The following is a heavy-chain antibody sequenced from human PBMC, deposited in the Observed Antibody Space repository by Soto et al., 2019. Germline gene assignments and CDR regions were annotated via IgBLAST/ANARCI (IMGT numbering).Heavy chain of an antibody. CDR3: AKDQTAAAGKGFEN. CDR1: GFTFSDYA. CDR2: ISGSGGNT. D-gene: IGHD6-13*01. Sequence: EGQLLESGGGLVQPGGSLRLSCAASGFTFSDYAMSWVRQAPGKGLEWVSTISGSGGNTYYADSVKGRFSISRDHSKNMVFMQMNSLRAEDTALYYCAKDQTAAAGKGFENWGQGTMVTVSS. J-gene: IGHJ4*02. V-gene: IGHV3-23*01.